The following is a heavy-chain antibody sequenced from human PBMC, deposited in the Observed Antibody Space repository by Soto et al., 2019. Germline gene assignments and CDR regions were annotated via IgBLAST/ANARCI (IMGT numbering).Heavy chain of an antibody. Sequence: QVQLQESGPGLVKPSGTLSLTCAVSGGSISSSNWWSWIRQPPGKGLEWIGEIHHSGSTNYNPSLKSRVRISVDKSKNQFALKLSSVTAADTAVYYCARDGGVTALDYWGQGTLVTVSS. CDR2: IHHSGST. CDR3: ARDGGVTALDY. D-gene: IGHD2-21*02. V-gene: IGHV4-4*02. CDR1: GGSISSSNW. J-gene: IGHJ4*02.